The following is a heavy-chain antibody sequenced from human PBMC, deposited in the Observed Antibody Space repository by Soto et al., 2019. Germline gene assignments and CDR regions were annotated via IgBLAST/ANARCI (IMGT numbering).Heavy chain of an antibody. CDR3: ARVSGWFGNWFDP. D-gene: IGHD6-19*01. CDR2: IIPIFGTA. Sequence: SVKVSCKASGGTFSSYAISWVRQAPGQGLEWMGGIIPIFGTANYAQKFQGRVTITADESTSTAYMELSSLRSEDTAVYYCARVSGWFGNWFDPWGQGTLVTVSS. J-gene: IGHJ5*02. V-gene: IGHV1-69*13. CDR1: GGTFSSYA.